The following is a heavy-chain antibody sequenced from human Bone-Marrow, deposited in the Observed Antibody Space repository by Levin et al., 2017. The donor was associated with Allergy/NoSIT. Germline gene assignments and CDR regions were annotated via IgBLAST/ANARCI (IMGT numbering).Heavy chain of an antibody. D-gene: IGHD3-10*01. V-gene: IGHV4-4*02. Sequence: PSETLSLTCAVSGDSIRRNYWWRWVRQPPGKGLEWIAEIYCSGSTNYSPSLKDRVAIRIDTSKNEIYLTLTSVPAADPAVYYCARENRGQLSVEGGFDLWGQGTLVTVSS. CDR2: IYCSGST. CDR1: GDSIRRNYW. CDR3: ARENRGQLSVEGGFDL. J-gene: IGHJ4*02.